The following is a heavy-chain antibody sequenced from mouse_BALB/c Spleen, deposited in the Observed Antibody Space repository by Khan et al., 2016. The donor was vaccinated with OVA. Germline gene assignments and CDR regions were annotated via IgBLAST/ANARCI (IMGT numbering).Heavy chain of an antibody. CDR3: ARDHYYGSSWFAY. V-gene: IGHV1S136*01. Sequence: VQLQQSGPELVKPGASMKMSCKASGYTFTSYVMHWVKQKPGQGLEWIGYINPYNDGTKYNEKFKGKATLTSDKSSSTAYMELSSLTSEDSAVYYCARDHYYGSSWFAYWGQGTLVTVSA. D-gene: IGHD1-1*01. CDR1: GYTFTSYV. J-gene: IGHJ3*01. CDR2: INPYNDGT.